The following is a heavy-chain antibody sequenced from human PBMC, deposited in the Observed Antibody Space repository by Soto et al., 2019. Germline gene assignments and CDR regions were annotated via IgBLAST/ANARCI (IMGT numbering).Heavy chain of an antibody. CDR3: ARAKWLWFGELPDRAYYDSYCMDV. V-gene: IGHV1-69*01. Sequence: QVQLVQSVAEVKKPGSSVKVSCKASGGTFSSYAISWVRQAPGQGIEWMGGIISIFGTANYAQKFQGRVTITAAESTITDYMELRSLRSEDTAVYYCARAKWLWFGELPDRAYYDSYCMDVWGQGTNVTVS. CDR2: IISIFGTA. CDR1: GGTFSSYA. J-gene: IGHJ6*02. D-gene: IGHD3-10*01.